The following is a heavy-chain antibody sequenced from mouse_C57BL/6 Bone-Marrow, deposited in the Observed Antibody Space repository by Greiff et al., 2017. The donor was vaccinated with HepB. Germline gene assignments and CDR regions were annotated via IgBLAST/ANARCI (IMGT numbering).Heavy chain of an antibody. CDR1: GYSFTGYY. J-gene: IGHJ4*01. Sequence: EVQRVESGPELVKPGASVKISCKASGYSFTGYYMNWVKQSPEKSLEWIGEINPSTGGTTYNQKFKAKATLTVDKSSSTAYMQLNSLTSEDSAVYYCARNYGNYPAMDYWGQGTSVTVSS. D-gene: IGHD2-1*01. V-gene: IGHV1-42*01. CDR2: INPSTGGT. CDR3: ARNYGNYPAMDY.